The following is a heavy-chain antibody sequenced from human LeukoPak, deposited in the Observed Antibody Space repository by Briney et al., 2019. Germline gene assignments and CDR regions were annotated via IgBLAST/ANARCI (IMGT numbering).Heavy chain of an antibody. CDR2: INHSGST. Sequence: SETLSLTCTVSGGSISSSSYYWGWIRQPPGKGLEWIGEINHSGSTNYNPSLKSRVTISVDTSKNQFSLKLSSVTAADTAVYYCARASVVALDYWGQGTLVTVSS. D-gene: IGHD4-23*01. J-gene: IGHJ4*02. CDR1: GGSISSSSYY. V-gene: IGHV4-39*07. CDR3: ARASVVALDY.